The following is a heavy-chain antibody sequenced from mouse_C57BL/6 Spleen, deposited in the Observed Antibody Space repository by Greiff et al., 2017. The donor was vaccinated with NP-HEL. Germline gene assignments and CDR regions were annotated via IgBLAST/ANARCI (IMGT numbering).Heavy chain of an antibody. V-gene: IGHV10-1*01. D-gene: IGHD1-1*01. J-gene: IGHJ1*03. CDR2: IRSKSNNYAT. CDR3: VRHPTGSYWYFDV. Sequence: EVQRVESGGGLVQPKGSLKLSCAASGFSFNTYAMNWVRQAPGKGLEWVARIRSKSNNYATYYADSVKDRFTISRDDSESMLYLQMNNLKTEDTAMYYCVRHPTGSYWYFDVWGTVTTVTVSS. CDR1: GFSFNTYA.